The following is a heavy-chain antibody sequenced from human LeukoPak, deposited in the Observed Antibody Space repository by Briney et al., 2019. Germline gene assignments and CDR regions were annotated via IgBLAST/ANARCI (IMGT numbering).Heavy chain of an antibody. CDR2: ISGSSGAT. J-gene: IGHJ3*01. Sequence: PGGSLRLSCAASGFAFSRNDMFWVRQAPGKGLEWVSSISGSSGATYYADSVRGRFTISRDNSKNTVFLQMNSLRAEDTAIYYCAKGGPGAFDFWGQGTMVTVS. CDR1: GFAFSRND. V-gene: IGHV3-23*01. D-gene: IGHD2-15*01. CDR3: AKGGPGAFDF.